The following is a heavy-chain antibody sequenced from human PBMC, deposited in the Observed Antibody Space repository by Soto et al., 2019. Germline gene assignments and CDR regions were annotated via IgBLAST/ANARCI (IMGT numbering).Heavy chain of an antibody. CDR3: AHSDGGYEIIYFDF. Sequence: QITLQESGPTLVKPTQTLTLTCTFSGFSFTTAGVAVGWIRQTPGGGLEWLTLIYYNDDRRFSPSLKTRLTITGDTSKNQVVLSLTNVDPGDTATYFCAHSDGGYEIIYFDFWGQGIPVTVSS. D-gene: IGHD5-12*01. V-gene: IGHV2-5*01. CDR1: GFSFTTAGVA. CDR2: IYYNDDR. J-gene: IGHJ4*02.